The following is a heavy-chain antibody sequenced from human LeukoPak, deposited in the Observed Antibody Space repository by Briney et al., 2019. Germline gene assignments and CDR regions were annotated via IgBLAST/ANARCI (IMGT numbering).Heavy chain of an antibody. Sequence: GGSLRLSCAASGFTFSNYWMTWVRQAPGKGLEWVANIKQDGGVKYYVDSVKGRFTISRDDAKNSVYLQMNGLRAEDTAVYYCPRIGYSSSCTDYWGQGTQVIVSS. V-gene: IGHV3-7*01. D-gene: IGHD6-13*01. J-gene: IGHJ4*02. CDR2: IKQDGGVK. CDR3: PRIGYSSSCTDY. CDR1: GFTFSNYW.